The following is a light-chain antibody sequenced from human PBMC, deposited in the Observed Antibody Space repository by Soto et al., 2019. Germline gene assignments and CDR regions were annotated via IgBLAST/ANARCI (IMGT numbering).Light chain of an antibody. Sequence: DIQMTQSPSTVSASVGDRVTITCRASQSISSWLAWYQQKPGKAPKLLIYDASSLESGVPSRFSGSGSGTEFTLTISSLQPDDFATYYCQQYNSYSGWTFGQGTKV. CDR1: QSISSW. J-gene: IGKJ1*01. V-gene: IGKV1-5*01. CDR2: DAS. CDR3: QQYNSYSGWT.